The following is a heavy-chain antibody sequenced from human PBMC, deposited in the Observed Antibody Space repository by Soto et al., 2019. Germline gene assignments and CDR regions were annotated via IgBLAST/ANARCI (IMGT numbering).Heavy chain of an antibody. D-gene: IGHD3-22*01. Sequence: SETLSLTCTVSGGSISSYYWTWIRQPPGKGLEWIGYIYYRGNTNCNPSLKSRVTISVDTSTNQFSLKLSSVSAADTAVYYCARQAVYYDSSGYLDYWGQGTLVTVSS. V-gene: IGHV4-59*01. CDR1: GGSISSYY. CDR2: IYYRGNT. J-gene: IGHJ4*02. CDR3: ARQAVYYDSSGYLDY.